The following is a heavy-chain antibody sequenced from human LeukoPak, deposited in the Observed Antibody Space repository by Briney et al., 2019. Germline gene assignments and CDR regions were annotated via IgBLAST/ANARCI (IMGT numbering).Heavy chain of an antibody. Sequence: GGSLRLSCAASGFTVSSNYMSWVRQAPGKGLEWVSVIYSGGDTYYADSVKGRFTISRDSSKNTLFLQMNSLTAEDTAVYYCARVYRAMAYTGYYFDYWGQGTLVTVSS. J-gene: IGHJ4*02. CDR3: ARVYRAMAYTGYYFDY. CDR2: IYSGGDT. V-gene: IGHV3-53*05. D-gene: IGHD3-16*01. CDR1: GFTVSSNY.